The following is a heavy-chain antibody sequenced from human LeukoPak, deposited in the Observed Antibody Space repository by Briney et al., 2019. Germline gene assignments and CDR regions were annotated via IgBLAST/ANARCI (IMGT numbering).Heavy chain of an antibody. CDR1: GGSISSYY. CDR2: VHDSGST. V-gene: IGHV4-59*08. CDR3: ARLPDSGGYYDAFDI. J-gene: IGHJ3*02. Sequence: SETLSLTCTVSGGSISSYYWSWIRQTPGKGLEWIGYVHDSGSTKYKSSLKSRVTVSLDRSKNRVSLQLRSVTATDTAVYYCARLPDSGGYYDAFDIWGQGTMVTVSS. D-gene: IGHD3-22*01.